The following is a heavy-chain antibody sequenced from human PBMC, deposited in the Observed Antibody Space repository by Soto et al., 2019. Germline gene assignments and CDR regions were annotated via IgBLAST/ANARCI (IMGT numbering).Heavy chain of an antibody. CDR3: ARSKNWNDYYYYYGMDV. V-gene: IGHV3-74*01. CDR1: GFTFSSYW. Sequence: PGGSLRLSSAASGFTFSSYWMHWVRQVPGKGLVWVSRINSDGSSTSYADSVKGRFTISRDNAKNTLYLQMNSLRAEDTAIYYCARSKNWNDYYYYYGMDVWGQGTTVTVSS. CDR2: INSDGSST. J-gene: IGHJ6*02. D-gene: IGHD1-1*01.